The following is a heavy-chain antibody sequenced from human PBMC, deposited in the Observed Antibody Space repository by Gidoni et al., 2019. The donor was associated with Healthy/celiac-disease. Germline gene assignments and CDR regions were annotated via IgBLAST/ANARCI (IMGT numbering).Heavy chain of an antibody. CDR3: AKDRHRGAVATYYFDY. Sequence: EVQLLESGGGLVQPGGSLRLSCAASGFTFSSYAMSWVRQAPGKGLEWVSAISGSGGSTYYADSVKGRFTISRDNSKNTLYLQMNSLRAEDTAVYYCAKDRHRGAVATYYFDYWGQGTLVTVSS. J-gene: IGHJ4*02. CDR2: ISGSGGST. CDR1: GFTFSSYA. D-gene: IGHD5-12*01. V-gene: IGHV3-23*01.